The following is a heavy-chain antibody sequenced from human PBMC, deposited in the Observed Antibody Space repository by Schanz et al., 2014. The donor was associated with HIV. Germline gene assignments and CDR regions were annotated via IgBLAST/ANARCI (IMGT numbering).Heavy chain of an antibody. CDR2: ISDTGTTT. D-gene: IGHD6-13*01. CDR1: GFTFSTYA. V-gene: IGHV3-48*04. Sequence: EVQLLESGGGLVQPGGSLRLSCAASGFTFSTYAMNWVRQAPGKGLEWVSYISDTGTTTYYADSVNGRFTISRDNAKNSLYLQMNSLRAEDTAVYYCVRDNHDSTWYEGYYYGMDVWGQGTTVTVSS. CDR3: VRDNHDSTWYEGYYYGMDV. J-gene: IGHJ6*02.